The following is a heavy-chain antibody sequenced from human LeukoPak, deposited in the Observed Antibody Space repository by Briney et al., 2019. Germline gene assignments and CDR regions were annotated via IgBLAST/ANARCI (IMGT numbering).Heavy chain of an antibody. CDR3: ARDFNVLLWFGELLSTSYYMDV. Sequence: GGSLRLSWAASGFTVSSYWMSWVRQAPGKGLGWVANIKQDGSEKYYVDSVKGRFTISRDNAKNSLYLQMNSLRAEDTAVYYCARDFNVLLWFGELLSTSYYMDVWGKGTTVTISS. CDR1: GFTVSSYW. CDR2: IKQDGSEK. V-gene: IGHV3-7*01. D-gene: IGHD3-10*01. J-gene: IGHJ6*03.